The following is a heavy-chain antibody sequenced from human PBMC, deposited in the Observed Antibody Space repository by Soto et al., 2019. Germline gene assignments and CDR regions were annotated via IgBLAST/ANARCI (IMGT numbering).Heavy chain of an antibody. D-gene: IGHD2-15*01. CDR3: ASQGYCSGGSCHGVHYYYYGMDV. Sequence: GGPLRLLCAASGFTFSSYSMNWVSQGLGKGLEWVSYISSSSSTIYYTDSVKGRFTISRDNARNSLYLQMNSLRAEDTAVYYCASQGYCSGGSCHGVHYYYYGMDVWGQGTTVTVSS. CDR1: GFTFSSYS. CDR2: ISSSSSTI. J-gene: IGHJ6*02. V-gene: IGHV3-48*04.